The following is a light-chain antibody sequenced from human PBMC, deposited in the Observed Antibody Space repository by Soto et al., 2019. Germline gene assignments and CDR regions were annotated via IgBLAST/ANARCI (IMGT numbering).Light chain of an antibody. CDR2: DAS. J-gene: IGKJ2*01. Sequence: DIPMTQSPSSLSASVGDRVTISCQASQDISKYVNWYQQHPGKAPRLLIYDASSLDAGVPSRFSGSGSGTDFTFTIDSLQPEDIATYFCQQFDTLPPAFGQGTKLEIK. V-gene: IGKV1-33*01. CDR1: QDISKY. CDR3: QQFDTLPPA.